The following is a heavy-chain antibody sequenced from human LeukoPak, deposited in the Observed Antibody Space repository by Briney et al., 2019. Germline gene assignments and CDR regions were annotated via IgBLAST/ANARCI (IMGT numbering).Heavy chain of an antibody. D-gene: IGHD1-1*01. V-gene: IGHV4-59*12. J-gene: IGHJ4*02. Sequence: SETLSLTCTVSGGSISSYYWSWIRQPPGKGLEWIGYIYYSGTTYYNPSLKSRVIMSVDTSKNQFSLKLSSVTAADTAVYYCARDREEMTGTPRGFDYGGREPRVPVPS. CDR1: GGSISSYY. CDR3: ARDREEMTGTPRGFDY. CDR2: IYYSGTT.